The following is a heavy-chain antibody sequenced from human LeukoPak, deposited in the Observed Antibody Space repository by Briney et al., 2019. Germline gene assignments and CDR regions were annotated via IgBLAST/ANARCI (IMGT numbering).Heavy chain of an antibody. CDR1: GFTFSSYA. J-gene: IGHJ4*02. CDR3: ARADIVAVVAAAALDY. CDR2: ISYDGNNK. D-gene: IGHD2-15*01. Sequence: GRSLRLSRAASGFTFSSYAMHWVRQAPGKGLECVAVISYDGNNKFHADSVRGRPTISRDNSKSTLYLQMNSLRDEDTAVYYCARADIVAVVAAAALDYWGQGTLVTVSS. V-gene: IGHV3-30*04.